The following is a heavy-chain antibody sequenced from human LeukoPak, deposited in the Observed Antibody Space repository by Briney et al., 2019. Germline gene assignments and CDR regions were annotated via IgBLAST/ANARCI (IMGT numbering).Heavy chain of an antibody. CDR1: GFTFSSYW. V-gene: IGHV3-7*04. Sequence: GGSLRLSCAASGFTFSSYWMSWVRQAPGKGLEWVANIKQDGSEKYYVDSVKGRFTISRDNAKNSLYLQMNSLRAEDTAVYYCARGGSGNYYGLNYYYYYMDVWGKGTTVTVS. CDR2: IKQDGSEK. CDR3: ARGGSGNYYGLNYYYYYMDV. D-gene: IGHD3-10*01. J-gene: IGHJ6*03.